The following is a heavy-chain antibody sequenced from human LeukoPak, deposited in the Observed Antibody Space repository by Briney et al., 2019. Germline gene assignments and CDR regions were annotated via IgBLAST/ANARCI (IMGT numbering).Heavy chain of an antibody. CDR3: AREAYYYGSGSSRLFDY. V-gene: IGHV3-7*01. Sequence: PGGSLRLSCAASGFTFRSYWMSWVRQAPGKGLEWVANIKQDGSEKYYVDSVKGRFTISRDNAKNSLYLQMNSLRAEDTAVYYCAREAYYYGSGSSRLFDYWGQGTLVTVSS. CDR2: IKQDGSEK. D-gene: IGHD3-10*01. CDR1: GFTFRSYW. J-gene: IGHJ4*02.